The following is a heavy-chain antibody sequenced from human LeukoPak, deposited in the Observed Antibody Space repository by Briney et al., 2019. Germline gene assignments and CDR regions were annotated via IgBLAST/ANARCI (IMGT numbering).Heavy chain of an antibody. CDR1: GGSIINYY. V-gene: IGHV4-59*12. J-gene: IGHJ4*02. D-gene: IGHD3-10*01. Sequence: PSETLSLTCPVSGGSIINYYWNWLRQPPGKGLEWIGQIYYSGSTNYNPSLKSRVTMSVDTSKNQFSLKLSSVTAADTAVYYCARDQGDYGSGSYYNPLDYWGQGTLVTVSS. CDR3: ARDQGDYGSGSYYNPLDY. CDR2: IYYSGST.